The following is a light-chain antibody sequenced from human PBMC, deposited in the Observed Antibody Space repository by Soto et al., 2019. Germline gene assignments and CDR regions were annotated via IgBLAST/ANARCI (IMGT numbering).Light chain of an antibody. CDR1: SSDIGAYNY. CDR3: SSYTGSGALV. CDR2: DVY. Sequence: QSALTQPASVSGSPGQSITISCTGTSSDIGAYNYVSWYQQYPGKAPKLMIYDVYNRPSGVSDRFFASKSGNTASLTISGLQADDEADYYCSSYTGSGALVFGGGTKVTVL. V-gene: IGLV2-14*03. J-gene: IGLJ2*01.